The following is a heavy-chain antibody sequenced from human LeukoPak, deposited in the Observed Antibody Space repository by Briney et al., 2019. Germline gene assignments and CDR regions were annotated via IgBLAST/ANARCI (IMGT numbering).Heavy chain of an antibody. CDR1: GFTFSSYW. J-gene: IGHJ4*02. CDR3: ARGSGPMI. V-gene: IGHV3-33*08. D-gene: IGHD1-26*01. Sequence: GGSLRLSCAASGFTFSSYWMSWVRQAPGKGLEWVAVIWYDGSNKYYADSVKGRFTISRDNSKNTLYLQMNSLRAEDTAVYYCARGSGPMIWGQGTLVTVSS. CDR2: IWYDGSNK.